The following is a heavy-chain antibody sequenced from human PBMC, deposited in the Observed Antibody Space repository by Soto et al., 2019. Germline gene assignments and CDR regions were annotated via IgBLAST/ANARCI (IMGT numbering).Heavy chain of an antibody. CDR3: ETGLHFYATTDY. CDR1: GGSISSSNW. CDR2: IYHSGNS. V-gene: IGHV4-4*02. J-gene: IGHJ4*02. D-gene: IGHD2-2*01. Sequence: SETLSLTCAVSGGSISSSNWWSWVRQPPGRGLEWIGEIYHSGNSNYNPSLKSRVTLSVDKSKNQFSLKLNSVTTADTAVYYGETGLHFYATTDYWGQGSLVTVSS.